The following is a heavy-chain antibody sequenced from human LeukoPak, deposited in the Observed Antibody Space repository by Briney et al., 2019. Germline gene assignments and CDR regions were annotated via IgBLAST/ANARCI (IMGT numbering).Heavy chain of an antibody. CDR1: GGSFSGYY. CDR3: ARQHFGRTTTDDAFDI. V-gene: IGHV4-34*01. Sequence: SETLSLTCAVYGGSFSGYYWGWIRQPPGKGLGWIGSIYYSGGTYYNPSLKSRVIMSVDTSKNQFSLNLSSVTAADTAVYYCARQHFGRTTTDDAFDIWGQGTMVTVSS. D-gene: IGHD3-3*02. J-gene: IGHJ3*02. CDR2: IYYSGGT.